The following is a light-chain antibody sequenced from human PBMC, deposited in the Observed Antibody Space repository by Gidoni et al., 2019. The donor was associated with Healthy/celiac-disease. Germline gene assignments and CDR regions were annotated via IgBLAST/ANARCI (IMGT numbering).Light chain of an antibody. CDR1: QSVLYSSNNKNY. Sequence: DIVMTQSPDSLAVSLGERATINCKSSQSVLYSSNNKNYLALYQQKPGQPPKLLIYWASTRESGVPDRFRGSGSGTDFTLTISSLQAEDVAVYYCQQYYSTPWTFGQGTKVEIK. CDR2: WAS. J-gene: IGKJ1*01. CDR3: QQYYSTPWT. V-gene: IGKV4-1*01.